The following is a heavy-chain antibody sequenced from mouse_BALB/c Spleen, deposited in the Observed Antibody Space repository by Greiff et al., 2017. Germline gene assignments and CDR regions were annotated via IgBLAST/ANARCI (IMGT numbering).Heavy chain of an antibody. CDR3: ARRQLGLRSAMDY. D-gene: IGHD3-2*01. V-gene: IGHV1-54*01. CDR1: GYAFTNYL. CDR2: INPGSGGT. J-gene: IGHJ4*01. Sequence: VQLQQSGAELVRPGTSVKVSCKASGYAFTNYLIEWVKQRPGQGLEWIGVINPGSGGTNYNEKFKGKATLTADKSSSTAYMQLSSLTSDDSAVYFCARRQLGLRSAMDYWGQGTSVTVSS.